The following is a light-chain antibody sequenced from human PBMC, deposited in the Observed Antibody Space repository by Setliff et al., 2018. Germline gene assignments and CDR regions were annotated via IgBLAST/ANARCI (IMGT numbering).Light chain of an antibody. J-gene: IGLJ1*01. CDR1: SRDVGGYNF. CDR2: EVT. V-gene: IGLV2-14*01. CDR3: SSYTSSSTYV. Sequence: QSALTQPAAVSGSPGQSIAISCTGASRDVGGYNFVSWYQHHPDKAPKLMIYEVTKRPSGVSDRFSGSKSGNTASLTISGLQADDEADYYCSSYTSSSTYVFGTGTKVTVL.